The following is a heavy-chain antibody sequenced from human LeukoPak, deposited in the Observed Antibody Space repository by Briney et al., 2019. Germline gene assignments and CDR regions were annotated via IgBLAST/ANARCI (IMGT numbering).Heavy chain of an antibody. Sequence: SETLSLTCTVSGRSISSYYWGWIRQPPGKGLEWIGYIYYSGSTNYNPSLKSRVTISVDTSKNQFSLKLSSVTAADTAVYYCASVPGIAAAGPFDIWGQGTMVTVSS. CDR2: IYYSGST. D-gene: IGHD6-13*01. J-gene: IGHJ3*02. CDR3: ASVPGIAAAGPFDI. CDR1: GRSISSYY. V-gene: IGHV4-59*01.